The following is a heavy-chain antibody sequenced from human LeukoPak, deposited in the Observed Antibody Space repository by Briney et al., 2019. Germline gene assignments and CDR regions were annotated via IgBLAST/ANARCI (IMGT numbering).Heavy chain of an antibody. J-gene: IGHJ3*01. CDR3: AHFRGGAFDF. D-gene: IGHD3-16*01. CDR2: IYYSGST. Sequence: PSETLSLTCTVSGGSISSSSFYWGWIRQPPGKGLEWIESIYYSGSTYYNPSLKSRVTISVDTSKNEFSLRLSSVTAADTAVYYCAHFRGGAFDFWGRGTMVTVSS. V-gene: IGHV4-39*01. CDR1: GGSISSSSFY.